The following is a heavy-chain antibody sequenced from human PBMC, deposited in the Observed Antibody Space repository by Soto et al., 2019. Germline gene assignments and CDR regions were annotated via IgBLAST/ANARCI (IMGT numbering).Heavy chain of an antibody. CDR3: AKDDYSSGWFYGMDV. J-gene: IGHJ6*02. V-gene: IGHV3-30*18. CDR2: ISYDGSNK. D-gene: IGHD6-19*01. Sequence: QVQLVESGGGVVQPGRSLRLSCAASGFTFSSYGMHWVRQAPGKGLEWVAVISYDGSNKYYADSVKGRFTISRDNSKNTLYLQMNSLRAEDTAVYYCAKDDYSSGWFYGMDVWGQGTTVTVSS. CDR1: GFTFSSYG.